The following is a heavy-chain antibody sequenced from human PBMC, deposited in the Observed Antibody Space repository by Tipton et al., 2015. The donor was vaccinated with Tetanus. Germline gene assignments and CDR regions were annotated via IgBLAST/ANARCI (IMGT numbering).Heavy chain of an antibody. D-gene: IGHD3-3*01. CDR2: ITRNSGSI. Sequence: RSLRLSCAASGFTFDDYGMHWVRQVPGKGLEWVSGITRNSGSIGYADSVKGRFTISRDNAKNSLYLQMNSLRAEDTALYYCAKGLGFYGMDVWGQGTTVTVSS. CDR1: GFTFDDYG. V-gene: IGHV3-9*01. CDR3: AKGLGFYGMDV. J-gene: IGHJ6*02.